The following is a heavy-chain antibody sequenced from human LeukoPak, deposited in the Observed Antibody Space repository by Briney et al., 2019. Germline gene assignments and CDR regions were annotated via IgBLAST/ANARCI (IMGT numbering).Heavy chain of an antibody. V-gene: IGHV4-30-4*01. CDR2: IYYSGST. CDR1: GGSISSGDYY. J-gene: IGHJ4*02. D-gene: IGHD3-10*01. Sequence: SETLSLTCTVSGGSISSGDYYWSWLRQPPGKGLEWIGYIYYSGSTYYNPSLKSRVTISVDTSKNQFSLKLSSVTAADTAVYYCARGLYGSGSYWFDYWGQGTLVTVSS. CDR3: ARGLYGSGSYWFDY.